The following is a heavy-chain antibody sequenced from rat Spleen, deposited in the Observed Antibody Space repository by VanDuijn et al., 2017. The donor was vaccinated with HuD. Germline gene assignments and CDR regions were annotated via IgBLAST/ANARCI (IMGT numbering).Heavy chain of an antibody. Sequence: EVQLVESGGGLVQPGRSLKLSCAASGFTFSDYGVAWVRQAPTKGLEWVATISYDDSSTYYRDSVKGRFTISRDNAESTLSLQMDSLRSEDTATYYCARRHYGYTDYFDYWGQGVMVTVSS. CDR1: GFTFSDYG. CDR2: ISYDDSST. V-gene: IGHV5-29*01. CDR3: ARRHYGYTDYFDY. D-gene: IGHD1-9*01. J-gene: IGHJ2*01.